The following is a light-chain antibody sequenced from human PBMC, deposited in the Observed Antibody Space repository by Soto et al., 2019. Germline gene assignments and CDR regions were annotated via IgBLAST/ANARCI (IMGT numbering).Light chain of an antibody. CDR2: HTS. V-gene: IGKV3-20*01. CDR1: QSVGCS. Sequence: ETVLTQSPCTLSLSPGERATLSCRASQSVGCSLAWYQQRPGQAPRLLVYHTSNRATGIPDRFSASGSGTDVILTISRLEHEDFAVYYCQQYESSPRTFGQGTKV. J-gene: IGKJ1*01. CDR3: QQYESSPRT.